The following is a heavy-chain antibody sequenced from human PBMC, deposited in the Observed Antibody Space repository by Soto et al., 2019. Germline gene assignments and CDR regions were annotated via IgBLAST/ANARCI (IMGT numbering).Heavy chain of an antibody. D-gene: IGHD6-13*01. J-gene: IGHJ4*02. CDR1: GFSFSSYW. Sequence: EVQLVESGGGLVQPGGSLRLSCVASGFSFSSYWMHWVRQTPGKGLVWVSRINGDGSTTTDADSVKGRFTISRDNAKNTLYLQMNSLRAEDTAVYYCAGDTGGVAEALEYWGQAALVTVSS. CDR2: INGDGSTT. CDR3: AGDTGGVAEALEY. V-gene: IGHV3-74*01.